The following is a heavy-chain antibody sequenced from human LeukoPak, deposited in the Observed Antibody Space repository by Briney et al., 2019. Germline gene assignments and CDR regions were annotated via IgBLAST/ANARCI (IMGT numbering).Heavy chain of an antibody. CDR1: GYTFTSYG. CDR2: ISAYNGNT. V-gene: IGHV1-18*01. D-gene: IGHD1-26*01. CDR3: ARQSLSGSYFDY. Sequence: ASVNVSCKASGYTFTSYGISWVRQAPGQGLEWMGWISAYNGNTNYAQKLQGRVTMTTDTSTSTAYMELRSLRSDDTAVYYCARQSLSGSYFDYWGQGTLVTVSS. J-gene: IGHJ4*02.